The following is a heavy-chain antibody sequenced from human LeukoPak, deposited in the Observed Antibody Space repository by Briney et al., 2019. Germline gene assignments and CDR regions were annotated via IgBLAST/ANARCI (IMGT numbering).Heavy chain of an antibody. J-gene: IGHJ4*02. Sequence: SETLSLTCSVSGGSISSHYWSWIRQPPGEGLEWVGYFYYSGSTNYNPSLKSRVTISIDTSKNQFSLKLRSVTAADTAVYYCARASGGYGDPFDYWGQGTLVTVSS. CDR3: ARASGGYGDPFDY. V-gene: IGHV4-59*11. D-gene: IGHD4-17*01. CDR2: FYYSGST. CDR1: GGSISSHY.